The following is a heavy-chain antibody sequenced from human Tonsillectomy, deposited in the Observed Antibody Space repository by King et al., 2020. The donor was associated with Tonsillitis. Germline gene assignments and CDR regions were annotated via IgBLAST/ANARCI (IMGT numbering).Heavy chain of an antibody. V-gene: IGHV3-23*04. CDR2: IXXXXGST. J-gene: IGHJ6*03. Sequence: VQLVESGGGLVQPGGSLRLSCAASGFTFSSYAMSWVRQAPGKGLEWVXAIXXXXGSTXYADSGRGRFTIXRDNSKNTLYLQMNSLRAEDTAVYYCAKXXXXYXXDVWXXXTTVXVS. CDR3: AKXXXXYXXDV. CDR1: GFTFSSYA.